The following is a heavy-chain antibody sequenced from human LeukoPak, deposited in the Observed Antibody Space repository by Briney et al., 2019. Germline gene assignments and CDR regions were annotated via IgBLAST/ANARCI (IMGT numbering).Heavy chain of an antibody. J-gene: IGHJ5*02. CDR2: IRSTGSST. CDR3: ARSLVVGANPYH. Sequence: GGSLRLSCTASGFTFRDYYVTWIRQAPGKGLEWVSYIRSTGSSTAYADSVKGRFAISRDNAKNSLYLQMNGLRAEDTAVYYCARSLVVGANPYHWGQGTLVTVSS. CDR1: GFTFRDYY. D-gene: IGHD1-26*01. V-gene: IGHV3-11*04.